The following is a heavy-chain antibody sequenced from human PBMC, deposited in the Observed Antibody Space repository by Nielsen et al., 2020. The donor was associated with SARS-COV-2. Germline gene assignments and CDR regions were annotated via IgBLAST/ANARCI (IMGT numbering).Heavy chain of an antibody. CDR2: IDWDDET. Sequence: SGPTLVKPTQTFTLTCSFSGFSLTTSKMCVSWIRQPPGKALKWLALIDWDDETLYSTSLKTRLTISKDTSKSQVVLTMTNMDPVDTATYYCARTSATGYSDFWGQGALVTVS. D-gene: IGHD5-12*01. CDR1: GFSLTTSKMC. CDR3: ARTSATGYSDF. J-gene: IGHJ4*02. V-gene: IGHV2-70*01.